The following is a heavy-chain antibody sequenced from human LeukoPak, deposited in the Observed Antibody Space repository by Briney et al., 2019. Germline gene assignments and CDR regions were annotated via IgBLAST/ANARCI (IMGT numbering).Heavy chain of an antibody. J-gene: IGHJ4*01. CDR1: GYSISSGYD. CDR3: ARCERAAQPPSDY. Sequence: SEPLSLTCAASGYSISSGYDWGGIRQPPGRGLEWIESIYHRGSTYYNTSLKSRVTTSVDTSKNQFSLRLSSRTAADTAVYYCARCERAAQPPSDYWGQGTMVTVSS. CDR2: IYHRGST. V-gene: IGHV4-38-2*01. D-gene: IGHD6-13*01.